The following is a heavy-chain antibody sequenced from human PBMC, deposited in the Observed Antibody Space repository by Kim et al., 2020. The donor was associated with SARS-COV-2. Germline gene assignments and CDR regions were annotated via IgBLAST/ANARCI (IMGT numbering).Heavy chain of an antibody. J-gene: IGHJ6*02. D-gene: IGHD6-13*01. Sequence: GRFTISRDNAKNSLYLQMNSLRAEDTALYYCAKETGYSSSWPYYYYGMDVWGQGTTVTVSS. V-gene: IGHV3-9*01. CDR3: AKETGYSSSWPYYYYGMDV.